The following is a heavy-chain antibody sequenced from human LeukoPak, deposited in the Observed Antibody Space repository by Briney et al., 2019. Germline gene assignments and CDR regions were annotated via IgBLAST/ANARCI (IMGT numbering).Heavy chain of an antibody. CDR1: GFTFSSYA. CDR2: ISSNGGST. V-gene: IGHV3-64*01. Sequence: GGSLRLSCAASGFTFSSYAMHWVCQAPGKGLEYVSAISSNGGSTYYANSVKGRFTISRDNSKNTLYLQMGSLRAEDMAVYYCARDSHPYYDILTGYLIGMDVWGQGTTVTVSS. J-gene: IGHJ6*02. CDR3: ARDSHPYYDILTGYLIGMDV. D-gene: IGHD3-9*01.